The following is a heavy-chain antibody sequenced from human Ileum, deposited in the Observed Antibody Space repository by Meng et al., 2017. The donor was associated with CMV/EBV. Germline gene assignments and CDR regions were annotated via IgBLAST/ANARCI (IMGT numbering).Heavy chain of an antibody. Sequence: QGQLWQAGAEVKKPGASVKVSCKASGYTFTGYYIHWVRQAPGEGLEWMGIINPGDGSTNYAQKFQGRVTMTRDTSTTTVHMELSSLRSEDTAVYYCARGPSRTDFDYWGQGTLVTVSS. CDR1: GYTFTGYY. V-gene: IGHV1-46*01. CDR2: INPGDGST. D-gene: IGHD1-14*01. J-gene: IGHJ4*02. CDR3: ARGPSRTDFDY.